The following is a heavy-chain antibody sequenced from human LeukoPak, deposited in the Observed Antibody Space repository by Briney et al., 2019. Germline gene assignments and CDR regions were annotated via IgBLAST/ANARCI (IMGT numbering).Heavy chain of an antibody. Sequence: GGSLRLSCAASGFTFSSYAMNWVRQAPGRGLEWVSYISRGSTTIYYADSVKGRFTISRDNAKNSLYLQMNSLRDEDTAVYYCARDRGSTTDYSFDYWGQGTLVTVSS. V-gene: IGHV3-48*02. D-gene: IGHD4-17*01. CDR2: ISRGSTTI. CDR1: GFTFSSYA. J-gene: IGHJ4*02. CDR3: ARDRGSTTDYSFDY.